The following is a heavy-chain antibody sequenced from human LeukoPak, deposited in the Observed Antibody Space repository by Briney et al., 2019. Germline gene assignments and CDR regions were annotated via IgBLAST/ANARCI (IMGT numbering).Heavy chain of an antibody. J-gene: IGHJ3*02. D-gene: IGHD3-3*01. CDR2: TYYRSKWYN. V-gene: IGHV6-1*01. Sequence: SQTLSLTCAISGDSVSANGAAWNWIRQSPSRGLEWLGRTYYRSKWYNDYAVSVKSRITINPDTSKNRFSLQLNSVTPEDTAVYYCARVPYYDFQADAFDIWGQGTMVTVSS. CDR1: GDSVSANGAA. CDR3: ARVPYYDFQADAFDI.